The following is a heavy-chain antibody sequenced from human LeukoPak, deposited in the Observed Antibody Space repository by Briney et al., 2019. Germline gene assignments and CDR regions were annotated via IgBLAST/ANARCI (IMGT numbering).Heavy chain of an antibody. CDR2: ISPTGGYI. CDR3: ARGGQSLQRRDEFDY. Sequence: GGSLRLSCAASAFTFSTYNINWVRQAPGKGLDWVSSISPTGGYIYYADSVKGRFTISRDNAKNSPFLQMNSLRVEDTAVYYCARGGQSLQRRDEFDYWRQGTLVTVSS. D-gene: IGHD6-25*01. J-gene: IGHJ4*02. V-gene: IGHV3-21*01. CDR1: AFTFSTYN.